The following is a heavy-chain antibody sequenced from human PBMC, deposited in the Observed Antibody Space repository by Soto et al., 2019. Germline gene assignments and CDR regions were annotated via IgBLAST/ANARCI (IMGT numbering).Heavy chain of an antibody. CDR3: ATKDYYDSSGYYLNWFDP. CDR2: FDPEDGET. V-gene: IGHV1-24*01. D-gene: IGHD3-22*01. Sequence: ASVKVSCKVSGYTLTELSMHWVRQAPGKGLEWMGGFDPEDGETIYAQKFQGRVTMTEDTSTDTAYMELSSLRSEDTAVYYCATKDYYDSSGYYLNWFDPWGQGTLVPVSS. CDR1: GYTLTELS. J-gene: IGHJ5*02.